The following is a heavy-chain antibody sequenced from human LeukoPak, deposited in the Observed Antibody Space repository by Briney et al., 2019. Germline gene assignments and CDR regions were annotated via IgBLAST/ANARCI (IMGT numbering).Heavy chain of an antibody. CDR2: IKPDGSDK. D-gene: IGHD5-24*01. J-gene: IGHJ3*02. V-gene: IGHV3-7*01. CDR3: ATISAQTFDI. CDR1: GFTFSSYL. Sequence: PGGSLRLSCVGSGFTFSSYLVNWVRQSPGKGLEWVANIKPDGSDKYYVDSARGRFTVSRDNAKNSAFLQMNSLRAEDTAIYYCATISAQTFDIWGQGTLVSVSS.